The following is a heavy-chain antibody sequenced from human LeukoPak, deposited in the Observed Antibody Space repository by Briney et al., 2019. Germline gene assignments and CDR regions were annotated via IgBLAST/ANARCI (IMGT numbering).Heavy chain of an antibody. CDR2: IIPILGMA. Sequence: SVKVSCKASGGTFSSYTISWVRQAPGQGLEWMGRIIPILGMANYAQKFQGRVTITADKSTSTAYMELSSLRSEDTAVYYSAREVGATTGYYYGMDVWGQGTTVTVSS. D-gene: IGHD1-26*01. V-gene: IGHV1-69*04. CDR1: GGTFSSYT. CDR3: AREVGATTGYYYGMDV. J-gene: IGHJ6*02.